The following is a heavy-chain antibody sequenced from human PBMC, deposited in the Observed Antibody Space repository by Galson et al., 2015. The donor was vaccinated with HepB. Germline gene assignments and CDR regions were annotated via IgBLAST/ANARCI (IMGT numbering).Heavy chain of an antibody. Sequence: SCKASGGTFSSYAISWVRQAPGQGLEWMGRIIPILGIANYAQKFQGRVTITADKSTSTAYMELSSLRSEDTAVYYCARDLGGYSYVNWFDPWGQGTLVTVSS. J-gene: IGHJ5*02. CDR1: GGTFSSYA. CDR3: ARDLGGYSYVNWFDP. D-gene: IGHD5-18*01. CDR2: IIPILGIA. V-gene: IGHV1-69*04.